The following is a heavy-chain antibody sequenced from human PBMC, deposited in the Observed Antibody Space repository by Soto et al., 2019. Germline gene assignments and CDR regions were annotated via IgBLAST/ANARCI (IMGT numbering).Heavy chain of an antibody. CDR1: GFTFSAYW. CDR3: ARGPRVSETGTGPH. J-gene: IGHJ4*02. D-gene: IGHD1-1*01. Sequence: PGVSLRLSCAVSGFTFSAYWMHWVRQVPGKGLTWVSRISDDGSTATYADSVKGRFVISRDNAKNSLYLEMNTLRADDSGLYYCARGPRVSETGTGPHWGRGTLLTVSS. CDR2: ISDDGSTA. V-gene: IGHV3-74*01.